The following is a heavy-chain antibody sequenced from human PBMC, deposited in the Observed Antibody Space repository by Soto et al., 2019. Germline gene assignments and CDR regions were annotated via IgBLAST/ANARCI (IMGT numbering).Heavy chain of an antibody. CDR3: AKERSFFSGYDS. J-gene: IGHJ5*01. Sequence: PGGSLRLSCAASEFPFSTLGMHWVRQAPGKGLEWVAVISPDGTASYYADSVKGRFTISRDNSKNTLYLQMDSLRPDDTTVYYCAKERSFFSGYDSWGQGTLVTVSS. V-gene: IGHV3-30*18. CDR1: EFPFSTLG. D-gene: IGHD5-12*01. CDR2: ISPDGTAS.